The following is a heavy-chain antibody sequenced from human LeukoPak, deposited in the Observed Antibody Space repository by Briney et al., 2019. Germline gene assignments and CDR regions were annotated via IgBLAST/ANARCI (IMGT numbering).Heavy chain of an antibody. J-gene: IGHJ4*02. CDR3: GKAPTVTTWTIDY. CDR2: ISGSGGVT. D-gene: IGHD4-11*01. Sequence: GGSLRLSCAASGFTFSSYIMTWVRQAPGQGLEWVSVISGSGGVTYYADSVKGRFTVSRDNSKNTLYLQMNSLRAEDSAVYYCGKAPTVTTWTIDYWGQGTLVTVSS. CDR1: GFTFSSYI. V-gene: IGHV3-23*01.